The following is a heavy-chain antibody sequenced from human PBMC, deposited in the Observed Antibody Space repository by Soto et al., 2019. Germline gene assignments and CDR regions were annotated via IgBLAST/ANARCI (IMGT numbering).Heavy chain of an antibody. CDR1: GYMFNTYG. J-gene: IGHJ4*02. V-gene: IGHV1-18*01. CDR3: ARTYGSGDYFLPFEY. D-gene: IGHD3-10*01. CDR2: ISVYNGNI. Sequence: QVQLLQSGAEVKKPGASVKVSCKASGYMFNTYGITWVRQAPGQGLEWMGWISVYNGNIDYAQKFKGRVTMTTDTSTSTAYMELKSLTSDDTAVYYCARTYGSGDYFLPFEYWGQGTPVSVSS.